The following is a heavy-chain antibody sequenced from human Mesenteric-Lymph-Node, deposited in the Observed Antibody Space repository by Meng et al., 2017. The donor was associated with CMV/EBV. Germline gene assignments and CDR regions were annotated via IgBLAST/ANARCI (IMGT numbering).Heavy chain of an antibody. Sequence: EGIGYIYYDGATKYNPSLKSRVTLSLDTSKNQFSLKLSSLTAADTAVYYCSLGVLGVNNDYWGQGTLVTVSS. V-gene: IGHV4-59*01. CDR3: SLGVLGVNNDY. CDR2: IYYDGAT. J-gene: IGHJ4*02. D-gene: IGHD3-10*01.